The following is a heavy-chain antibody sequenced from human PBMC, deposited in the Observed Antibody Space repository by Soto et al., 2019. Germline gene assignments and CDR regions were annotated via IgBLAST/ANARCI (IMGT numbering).Heavy chain of an antibody. V-gene: IGHV4-39*01. D-gene: IGHD3-9*01. CDR1: GGSISSSSYY. CDR3: AGTIESLRYFGRGGYYFDY. J-gene: IGHJ4*02. Sequence: SETLSLTCTVSGGSISSSSYYWGWIRQPPGKGLEWIGSTYYSGSTYYNPSLKSRVTISVDTSKNQFSLKLSSVTAADTAVYYCAGTIESLRYFGRGGYYFDYWGRGTLVTVS. CDR2: TYYSGST.